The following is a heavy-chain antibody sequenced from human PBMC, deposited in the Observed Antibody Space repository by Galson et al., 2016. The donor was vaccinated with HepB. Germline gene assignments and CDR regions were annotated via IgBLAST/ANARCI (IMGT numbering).Heavy chain of an antibody. CDR2: IYYSGST. D-gene: IGHD3-22*01. J-gene: IGHJ6*02. CDR1: GGSISSSSYY. V-gene: IGHV4-39*01. CDR3: ARGEYYYDSSGYYYYYGMDV. Sequence: SETLSLTCTVSGGSISSSSYYWGWIRQPPGKGLEWIGSIYYSGSTYYNPSLKRRVTISVDTSKNQFSLKLSSVTAADTAVYYCARGEYYYDSSGYYYYYGMDVWGQGTTVTVSS.